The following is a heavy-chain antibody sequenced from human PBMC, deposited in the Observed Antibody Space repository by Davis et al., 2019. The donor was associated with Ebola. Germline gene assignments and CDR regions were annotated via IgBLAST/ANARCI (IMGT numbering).Heavy chain of an antibody. J-gene: IGHJ5*02. CDR3: AKGPRGSGTYFPLDT. CDR1: GLTFSSHG. CDR2: ISGSADNI. D-gene: IGHD1-26*01. Sequence: GESLKISCAASGLTFSSHGMTWVRQAPGKGLEWVSSISGSADNIYYRDSVKGRFTSSRDNSKNTLSLQMNSLRVEDTAVYFCAKGPRGSGTYFPLDTWGQGTLVTVSS. V-gene: IGHV3-23*01.